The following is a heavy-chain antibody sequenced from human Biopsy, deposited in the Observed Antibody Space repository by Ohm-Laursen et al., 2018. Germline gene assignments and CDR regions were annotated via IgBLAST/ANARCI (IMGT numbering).Heavy chain of an antibody. D-gene: IGHD3-22*01. J-gene: IGHJ5*02. CDR2: IFYRGGT. V-gene: IGHV4-39*01. CDR1: GGSISNNNYY. Sequence: TLSLTCTVSGGSISNNNYYWGWIRQPPGKGLEWIGSIFYRGGTHYKPSLKSRVNISVDTSKNQFSLKLNSVTAADTAVYYCARDYDTSGYYYVSWGQGTLVTVSS. CDR3: ARDYDTSGYYYVS.